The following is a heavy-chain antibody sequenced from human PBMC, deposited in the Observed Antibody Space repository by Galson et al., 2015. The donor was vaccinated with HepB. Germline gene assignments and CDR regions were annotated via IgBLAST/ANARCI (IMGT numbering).Heavy chain of an antibody. D-gene: IGHD6-13*01. V-gene: IGHV1-18*04. J-gene: IGHJ4*02. CDR2: ISAYNGNT. CDR1: GYTFTSYG. Sequence: SVKVSCKASGYTFTSYGISWVRQAPGQGLEWMGWISAYNGNTNYAQKLQGRVTMTTGTSTSTAYMELRSLRSDDTAVYYCARDLSIAAAVTDYYFDYWGQGTLVTVSS. CDR3: ARDLSIAAAVTDYYFDY.